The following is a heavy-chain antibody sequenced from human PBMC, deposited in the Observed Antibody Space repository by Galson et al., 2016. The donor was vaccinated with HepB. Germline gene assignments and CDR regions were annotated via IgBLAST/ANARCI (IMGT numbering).Heavy chain of an antibody. Sequence: SLRLSCAASGFTFDDYAMHWVRQAPGKGLEWVSGISWNSGSIGYADSVKGRFTISRDNAKNSLYLQMNSLRSDDTAVYYCARAEEDFGVVTIDMVRTSGDYWGQGTLVTVSS. CDR1: GFTFDDYA. V-gene: IGHV3-9*01. CDR2: ISWNSGSI. D-gene: IGHD3-3*01. CDR3: ARAEEDFGVVTIDMVRTSGDY. J-gene: IGHJ4*02.